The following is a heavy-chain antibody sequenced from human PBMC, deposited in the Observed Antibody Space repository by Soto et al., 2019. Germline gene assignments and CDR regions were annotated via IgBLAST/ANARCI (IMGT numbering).Heavy chain of an antibody. J-gene: IGHJ6*02. D-gene: IGHD1-26*01. CDR3: ARDVVGADYYYYGMDV. V-gene: IGHV4-4*02. CDR2: IYHSGST. Sequence: QVQLQESGPGLVKPSGTLSLTCAVSGGSISSSNWWSWVRQPPGKGLEWIGEIYHSGSTNYNPSLKRRVTISVDKSKTQFSLKLSSVTAADTAVYYCARDVVGADYYYYGMDVWGQGTTVTVSS. CDR1: GGSISSSNW.